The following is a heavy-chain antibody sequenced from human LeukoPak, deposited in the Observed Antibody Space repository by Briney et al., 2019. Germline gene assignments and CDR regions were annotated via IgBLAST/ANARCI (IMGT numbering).Heavy chain of an antibody. CDR3: ARDRGPGNDAFDI. V-gene: IGHV4-59*01. J-gene: IGHJ3*02. CDR2: MYYSGST. Sequence: SETLSLTCTVSGGXISSYYCSWIRQPPGKGLGWIGYMYYSGSTNYNPSLKSRVTISVDTSKNQFSLKLSSVTAADTAVYYCARDRGPGNDAFDIWGQGTMVTVSS. D-gene: IGHD1-14*01. CDR1: GGXISSYY.